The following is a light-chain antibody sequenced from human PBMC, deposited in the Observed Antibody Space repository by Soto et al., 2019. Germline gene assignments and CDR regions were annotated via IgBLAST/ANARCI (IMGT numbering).Light chain of an antibody. Sequence: DIQMTQSPSSLSASVGDRIIITCQASEDISRYLNWYQQKPGKAPKLLIYDASNLETGVPSRFSGSGSGTDFTFTISSLQPEDTATYYCQQYHNLPRTLTFGGGTKVEIK. V-gene: IGKV1-33*01. CDR2: DAS. J-gene: IGKJ4*01. CDR1: EDISRY. CDR3: QQYHNLPRTLT.